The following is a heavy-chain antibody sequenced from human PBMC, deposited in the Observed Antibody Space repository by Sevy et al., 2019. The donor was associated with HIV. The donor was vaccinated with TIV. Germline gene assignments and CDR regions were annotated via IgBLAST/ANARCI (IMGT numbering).Heavy chain of an antibody. CDR3: ARSPKAGQLNYHYYMDV. CDR2: IYYSGST. D-gene: IGHD6-19*01. CDR1: GGSISSSSDY. J-gene: IGHJ6*03. V-gene: IGHV4-39*01. Sequence: SETLSLTCTVSGGSISSSSDYWGWIRQPPGKGLEWIGSIYYSGSTYYNPSLKSRVTISVDTSKNQFSLKLSSVTAADTAVYYCARSPKAGQLNYHYYMDVWGKGTTVTVSS.